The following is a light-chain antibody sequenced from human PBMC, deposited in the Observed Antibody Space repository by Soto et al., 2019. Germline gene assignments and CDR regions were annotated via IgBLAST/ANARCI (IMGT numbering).Light chain of an antibody. Sequence: DIQMTQSPSSLSASVGDRVTITCRASRSIGNYLNWYQQKPESAPKLLIYLTSSLQSGVPSRFSGSGSGTDFTLSISSLQPEDFATYYCQQIYSAPLTFGGGTKVEIK. CDR2: LTS. CDR3: QQIYSAPLT. V-gene: IGKV1-39*01. CDR1: RSIGNY. J-gene: IGKJ4*01.